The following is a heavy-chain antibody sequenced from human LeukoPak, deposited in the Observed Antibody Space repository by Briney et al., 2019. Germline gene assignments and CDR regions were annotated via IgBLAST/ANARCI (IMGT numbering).Heavy chain of an antibody. V-gene: IGHV3-23*01. CDR3: AKASHYYGSGSHFDY. J-gene: IGHJ4*02. D-gene: IGHD3-10*01. CDR2: ISGSGGST. Sequence: PGGSLRLSCAASGFTFSSYAMSWVRQAPGKGLEWVSAISGSGGSTYYADSVKGRLTISRDNSKNTLYLQMNSLRAEDTAVYYCAKASHYYGSGSHFDYWGQGTLVTVSS. CDR1: GFTFSSYA.